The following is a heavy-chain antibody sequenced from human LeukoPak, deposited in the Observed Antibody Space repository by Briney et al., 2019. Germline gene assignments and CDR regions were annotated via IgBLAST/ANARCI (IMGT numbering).Heavy chain of an antibody. CDR3: ASDYDDSYHFDY. D-gene: IGHD4-17*01. CDR2: IYYIGNT. Sequence: SETLSLTCTVSGASISSTTYYWGWIRQPPGKGLEWIASIYYIGNTYYNPSLRSRVTISIETSKNYFSLKLTSVTAADTAVYYCASDYDDSYHFDYWGQGTLVTVSS. CDR1: GASISSTTYY. V-gene: IGHV4-39*02. J-gene: IGHJ4*02.